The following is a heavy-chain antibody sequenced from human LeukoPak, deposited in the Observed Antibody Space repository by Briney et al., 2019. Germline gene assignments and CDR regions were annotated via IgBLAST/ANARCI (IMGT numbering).Heavy chain of an antibody. J-gene: IGHJ4*02. CDR2: INPNSGGT. V-gene: IGHV1-2*02. CDR1: GYTFTGYY. Sequence: ASVKVSCKASGYTFTGYYMRWVRQAPGQGLEWMGWINPNSGGTNYAQKFQGRVTMTRDTSISTAYMELSRLRSDDTAVYYCAKTVGYGSFDFDYWGQGTLVTVSS. D-gene: IGHD3-10*01. CDR3: AKTVGYGSFDFDY.